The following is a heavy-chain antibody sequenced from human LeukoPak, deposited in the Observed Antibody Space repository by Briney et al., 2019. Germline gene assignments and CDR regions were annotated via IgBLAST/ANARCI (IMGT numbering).Heavy chain of an antibody. V-gene: IGHV1-2*06. Sequence: ASVKVSCKTSGYTFTNYYIHWVRQAPGQGLEWMGRINPNSGGTNYAQKFQGRVTMTRDTSISTAYMELSRLRSDDTAVYYCARYCSSTSCYFSWGQGTLATVSS. CDR2: INPNSGGT. D-gene: IGHD2-2*01. CDR1: GYTFTNYY. CDR3: ARYCSSTSCYFS. J-gene: IGHJ4*02.